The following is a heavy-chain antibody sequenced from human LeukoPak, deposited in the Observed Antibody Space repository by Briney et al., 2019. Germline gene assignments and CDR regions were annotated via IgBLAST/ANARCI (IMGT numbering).Heavy chain of an antibody. CDR1: RFTFSDAW. CDR2: IKSKTDGRTT. J-gene: IGHJ4*02. Sequence: GGSLRLSCAASRFTFSDAWMSWVRQAPGKGLEWVGRIKSKTDGRTTDYPAPVKGRFTISRDDSRNTLYLQMNSLKTEDTAVYYCTTDEWNWGQGTLVTVSS. CDR3: TTDEWN. V-gene: IGHV3-15*01. D-gene: IGHD2-8*01.